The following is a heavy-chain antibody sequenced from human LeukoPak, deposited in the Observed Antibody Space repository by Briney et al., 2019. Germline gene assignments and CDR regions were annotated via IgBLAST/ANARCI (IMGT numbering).Heavy chain of an antibody. D-gene: IGHD5-18*01. CDR3: ARYRMVTGGLDY. Sequence: PSETLSLTCTVSGGSISSALYHWGWIRQPPRKNLEWLGSVYYTGSTHNNPSLKSRVTISVDTSKNQFSLKLSSVTAADTAVYYCARYRMVTGGLDYWGQGTLVTVSS. CDR2: VYYTGST. J-gene: IGHJ4*02. V-gene: IGHV4-39*01. CDR1: GGSISSALYH.